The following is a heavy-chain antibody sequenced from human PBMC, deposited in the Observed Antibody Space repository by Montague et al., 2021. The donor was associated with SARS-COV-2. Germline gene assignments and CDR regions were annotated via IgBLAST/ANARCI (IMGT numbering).Heavy chain of an antibody. Sequence: SVKVSRKASGYTFTSYDINWVRQATGQGLEWMGWMNPNSGNTGYAQKFQGRVTMTRNTSISTAYMELSSLRSEDTAVYYCARAQYYYDSSGYYPAYWGQGTLVTVSS. V-gene: IGHV1-8*01. CDR1: GYTFTSYD. J-gene: IGHJ4*02. D-gene: IGHD3-22*01. CDR3: ARAQYYYDSSGYYPAY. CDR2: MNPNSGNT.